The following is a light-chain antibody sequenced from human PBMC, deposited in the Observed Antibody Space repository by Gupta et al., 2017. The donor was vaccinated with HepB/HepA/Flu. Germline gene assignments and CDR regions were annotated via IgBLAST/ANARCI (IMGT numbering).Light chain of an antibody. V-gene: IGKV3-11*01. CDR2: DAS. J-gene: IGKJ5*01. CDR3: QQRKNWPPIT. CDR1: QNVNNY. Sequence: EIVLTQSPATLSLSPGERATLYCRANQNVNNYLNWYQQKPGQAPRLLIYDASNRATGIPARFSGSGSGTDFTLIISSREPEDLAVYYCQQRKNWPPITFGQGTRLEIK.